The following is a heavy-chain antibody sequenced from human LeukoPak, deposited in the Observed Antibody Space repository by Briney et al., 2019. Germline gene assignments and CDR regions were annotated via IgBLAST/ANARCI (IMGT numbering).Heavy chain of an antibody. V-gene: IGHV4-4*07. CDR2: IYTSGST. D-gene: IGHD5-18*01. CDR3: ARDSFGGYSYGPYYYYYGMDV. J-gene: IGHJ6*02. CDR1: GGSISSYY. Sequence: PSETLSLTCTVSGGSISSYYWSWIRQPAGKGLEWIGRIYTSGSTNYNPSLKSRGTMSVDTSKNQFSLKLSSVTAADTAVYYCARDSFGGYSYGPYYYYYGMDVWGQGTTVTVSS.